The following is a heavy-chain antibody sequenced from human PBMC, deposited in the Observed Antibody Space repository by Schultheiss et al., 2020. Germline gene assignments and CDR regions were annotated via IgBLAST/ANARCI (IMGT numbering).Heavy chain of an antibody. CDR2: IFSNDEK. J-gene: IGHJ6*02. CDR3: ARQYSSGWPYYYYGMDV. Sequence: SGPTLVKPTETLTLTCTVSGFSLSNARMGVSWIRQPPGKALEWLAHIFSNDEKSYSTSLKSRLTISKDTSKSQVVLTMTNMDPVDTATYYCARQYSSGWPYYYYGMDVWGQGTTVTVSS. V-gene: IGHV2-26*01. CDR1: GFSLSNARMG. D-gene: IGHD6-19*01.